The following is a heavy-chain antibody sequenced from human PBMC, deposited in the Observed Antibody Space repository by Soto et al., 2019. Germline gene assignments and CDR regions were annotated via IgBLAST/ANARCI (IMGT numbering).Heavy chain of an antibody. J-gene: IGHJ6*02. D-gene: IGHD3-10*01. CDR2: IYYGGSI. CDR3: AREHGSYYYYYGMDV. V-gene: IGHV4-59*12. Sequence: NPSETLSLTCTVSGGSISSYYWTWIRQPPGKGLEWIAFIYYGGSINYNPSLKSRVAISVDTSKNQFSLKLSSVTAADTAVYYCAREHGSYYYYYGMDVWGQGTTVTVSS. CDR1: GGSISSYY.